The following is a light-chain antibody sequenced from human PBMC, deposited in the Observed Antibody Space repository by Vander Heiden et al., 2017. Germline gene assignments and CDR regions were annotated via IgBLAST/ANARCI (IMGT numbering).Light chain of an antibody. CDR3: CSYAGRYTWV. V-gene: IGLV2-11*01. CDR1: SSDVGGYNY. J-gene: IGLJ3*02. CDR2: DVS. Sequence: QSTLTQPRPVSGSPGQSVTISCTGTSSDVGGYNYVSWYQQHPGKAPKIMTYDVSKRPSGVPDRFSGSKSGNTASLTISGLQAEDEAEYYCCSYAGRYTWVFGGGTKLTVL.